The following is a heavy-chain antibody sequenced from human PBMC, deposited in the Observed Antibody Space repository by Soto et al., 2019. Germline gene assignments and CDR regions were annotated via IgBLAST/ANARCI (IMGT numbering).Heavy chain of an antibody. D-gene: IGHD3-22*01. CDR3: AIRASYYDSSGYFDY. J-gene: IGHJ4*02. CDR2: IYSDGSST. V-gene: IGHV3-74*01. Sequence: GGSLRLSCAASGFTVSSNYMSWVRQAPGKGLEWVSVIYSDGSSTSYADSVKGRFTISRDNAKNTLYLQMNSLRAEDTAVYYCAIRASYYDSSGYFDYWGQGTLVTVSS. CDR1: GFTVSSNY.